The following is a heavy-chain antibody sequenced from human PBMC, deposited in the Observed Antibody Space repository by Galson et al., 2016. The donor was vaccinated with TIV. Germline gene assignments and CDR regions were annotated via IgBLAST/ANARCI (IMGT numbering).Heavy chain of an antibody. V-gene: IGHV1-2*02. D-gene: IGHD4-17*01. J-gene: IGHJ4*02. CDR3: ARARYGDYFDY. CDR1: GDTFTGYY. CDR2: IDPRSVAT. Sequence: SVKVSCKASGDTFTGYYVHWVRQAPGQGLEWMGWIDPRSVATNYARKFQGRVTMTRDTSISTAYMELSRLKSDDKAVYYCARARYGDYFDYWGQGTLVTVAS.